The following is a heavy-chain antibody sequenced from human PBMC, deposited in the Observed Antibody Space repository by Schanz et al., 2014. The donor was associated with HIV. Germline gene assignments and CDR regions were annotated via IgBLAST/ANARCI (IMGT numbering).Heavy chain of an antibody. D-gene: IGHD2-2*01. J-gene: IGHJ4*02. Sequence: VQLLESGGGLVQPGRSLRLSCAASGFTFSSYAMHWVRQAPGKGLEWVAVISYDGSNKYYADSVKGRFTISRDNSKNTLYLQMNSLRREDTAVYYCAKVGRIYSTTWIDYWGQGTLVTVSS. CDR2: ISYDGSNK. V-gene: IGHV3-30-3*01. CDR1: GFTFSSYA. CDR3: AKVGRIYSTTWIDY.